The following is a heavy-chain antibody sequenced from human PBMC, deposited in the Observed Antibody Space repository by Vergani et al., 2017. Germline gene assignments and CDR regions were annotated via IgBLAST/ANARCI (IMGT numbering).Heavy chain of an antibody. V-gene: IGHV1-69*12. CDR2: IIPIFGTA. CDR1: GGTFSSYA. J-gene: IGHJ2*01. CDR3: ARGGYYYDSSGYYPYWYFDL. Sequence: QVQLVQSGAEVKKPGSSVKVSCKASGGTFSSYAISWVRQAPGQGLEWMGGIIPIFGTANYAQKFQGRVTITAEESTSTAYMELSSLRSEDTAVYYCARGGYYYDSSGYYPYWYFDLWGRGTLVTVSS. D-gene: IGHD3-22*01.